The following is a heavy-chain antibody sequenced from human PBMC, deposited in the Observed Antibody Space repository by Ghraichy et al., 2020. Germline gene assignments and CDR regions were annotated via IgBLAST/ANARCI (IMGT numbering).Heavy chain of an antibody. D-gene: IGHD2-2*01. J-gene: IGHJ5*02. CDR1: GYSFTSYW. Sequence: GESLNISCKGSGYSFTSYWISWVRQMPGKGLEWMGRIDPSDSYTNYSPSFQGHVTISADKSISTAYLQWSSLKASDTAMYYCAILGALVVVPAANYNWFDPWGQGTLVTVSS. CDR3: AILGALVVVPAANYNWFDP. V-gene: IGHV5-10-1*01. CDR2: IDPSDSYT.